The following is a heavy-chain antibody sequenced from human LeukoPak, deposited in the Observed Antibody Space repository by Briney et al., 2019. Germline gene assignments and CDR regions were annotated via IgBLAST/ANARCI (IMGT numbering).Heavy chain of an antibody. V-gene: IGHV4-59*01. CDR1: GGSISSYY. D-gene: IGHD4-11*01. Sequence: SETLSLTCTVSGGSISSYYWSWIRRPPGKGLEWIGYIYYSGSTNYNPSLKSRVTISVDTSKNQFSLKLSSVTAADTAVYYCARRMTTEASNWFDPWGQGTLVTVSS. CDR3: ARRMTTEASNWFDP. J-gene: IGHJ5*02. CDR2: IYYSGST.